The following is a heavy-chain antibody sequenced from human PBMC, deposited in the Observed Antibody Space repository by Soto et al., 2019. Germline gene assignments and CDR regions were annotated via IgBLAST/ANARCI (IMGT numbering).Heavy chain of an antibody. V-gene: IGHV4-4*02. CDR3: AREGDSSGSKGAY. D-gene: IGHD3-22*01. Sequence: PSETLSLTCAVSGGSISSSNWWSWVRQPPGKGLEWIGEIYHSGSTNYNPSLKSRVTISVDKSKNQFSLKLSSVTAADTAVYYCAREGDSSGSKGAYWGQGTLVTVSS. J-gene: IGHJ4*02. CDR1: GGSISSSNW. CDR2: IYHSGST.